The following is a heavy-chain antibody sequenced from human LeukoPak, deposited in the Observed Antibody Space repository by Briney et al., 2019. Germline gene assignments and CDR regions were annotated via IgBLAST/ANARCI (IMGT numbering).Heavy chain of an antibody. CDR1: GVTFSSYA. Sequence: GGSLRLSCAASGVTFSSYAMHWVRQAPGKGLEWVAVISYDGSNKYYADSVKGRFTISRDNSKNTLYLQMNSLRAEDTAVYYCARHDLYFDYWGQGTLVTVSS. J-gene: IGHJ4*02. CDR3: ARHDLYFDY. CDR2: ISYDGSNK. V-gene: IGHV3-30*04.